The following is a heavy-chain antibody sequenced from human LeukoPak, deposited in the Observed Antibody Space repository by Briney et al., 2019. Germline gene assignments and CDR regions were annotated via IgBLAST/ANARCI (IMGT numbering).Heavy chain of an antibody. Sequence: SETLSLTCTVSGYSINSGYYWGWIRQPPGKGLEWIGTIYHSGNTYYNPSLKSRVTISVDTSKNQFSLKVNSVTAADTAVYYCARVGYNWNLWFDFWGQGTTVTVSS. CDR3: ARVGYNWNLWFDF. CDR1: GYSINSGYY. J-gene: IGHJ3*01. D-gene: IGHD1-7*01. CDR2: IYHSGNT. V-gene: IGHV4-38-2*02.